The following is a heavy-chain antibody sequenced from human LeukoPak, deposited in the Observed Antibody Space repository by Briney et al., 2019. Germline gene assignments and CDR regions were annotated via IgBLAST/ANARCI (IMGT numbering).Heavy chain of an antibody. J-gene: IGHJ4*02. V-gene: IGHV3-48*01. Sequence: GGSLRLSCAASGFTFISYSMNWVRQAPGRRLEWLSYITSDNSTIYYADSVKGRFTISRDNAKNSVFLQMNSLRAEDTAVYYWARGSMALDYWGQGTLVTVSS. CDR3: ARGSMALDY. D-gene: IGHD2/OR15-2a*01. CDR1: GFTFISYS. CDR2: ITSDNSTI.